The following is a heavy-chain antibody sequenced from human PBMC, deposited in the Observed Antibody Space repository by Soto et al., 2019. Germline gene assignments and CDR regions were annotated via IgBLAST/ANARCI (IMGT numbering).Heavy chain of an antibody. CDR2: IIPIFGTA. D-gene: IGHD3-3*01. V-gene: IGHV1-69*13. J-gene: IGHJ6*02. CDR1: GGTFSSYA. Sequence: SVKVSCKASGGTFSSYAISWVRQAPGQGLEWMAGIIPIFGTANYAQKFQGRVTITADESTSTAYMELSSLRSEDTAVYYCARDSYDFWRGYTPATYYYYGMDVWGQGTTVTVSS. CDR3: ARDSYDFWRGYTPATYYYYGMDV.